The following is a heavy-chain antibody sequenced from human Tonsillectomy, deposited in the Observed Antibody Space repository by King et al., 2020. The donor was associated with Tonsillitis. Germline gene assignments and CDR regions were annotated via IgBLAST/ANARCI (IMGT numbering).Heavy chain of an antibody. CDR1: GFTFNIYA. Sequence: VQLVESGGGLVQPGGSLRLSCAASGFTFNIYAMSWVRQAPGRGLEWASAIGGSGGSTYYADSVKDRFTISRDNSKNTLYLQMNSLRADDTAVYYCAKLTYGYALGAFDVWGQGSMVIVSS. J-gene: IGHJ3*01. V-gene: IGHV3-23*04. CDR2: IGGSGGST. D-gene: IGHD5-18*01. CDR3: AKLTYGYALGAFDV.